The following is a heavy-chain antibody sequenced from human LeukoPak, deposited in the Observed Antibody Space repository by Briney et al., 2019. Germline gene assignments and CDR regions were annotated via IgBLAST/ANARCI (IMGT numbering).Heavy chain of an antibody. CDR3: ARTGDYSRSTGGWFDP. CDR2: IFYSGST. J-gene: IGHJ5*02. V-gene: IGHV4-59*01. D-gene: IGHD4-11*01. CDR1: GFTFGSYS. Sequence: GSLRLSCAASGFTFGSYSMNWVRQAPGKGLEWIGYIFYSGSTNYSPSLRSRVTISVATSKNQFSLRLNSVTAADTAVYFCARTGDYSRSTGGWFDPWGQGTLVTVSS.